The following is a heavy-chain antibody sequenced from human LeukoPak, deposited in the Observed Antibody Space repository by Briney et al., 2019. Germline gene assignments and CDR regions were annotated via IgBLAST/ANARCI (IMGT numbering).Heavy chain of an antibody. D-gene: IGHD4-17*01. CDR1: GYTFTSYY. CDR2: INPSGGST. J-gene: IGHJ6*03. V-gene: IGHV1-46*01. Sequence: ASVKVSCKASGYTFTSYYMHWVRQAPGQGLEWMGIINPSGGSTSYAQKFQGRVTMTRDTSTSTVYMELSSLRSEDTAVYYCARDPTVTTEDYYYYYYMDVWGKGTTVTISS. CDR3: ARDPTVTTEDYYYYYYMDV.